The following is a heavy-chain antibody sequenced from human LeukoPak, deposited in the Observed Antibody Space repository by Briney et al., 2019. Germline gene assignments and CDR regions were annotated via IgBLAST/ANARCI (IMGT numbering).Heavy chain of an antibody. CDR1: GDSVSSNSAA. V-gene: IGHV6-1*01. CDR3: ARGAWSSSWSGDDAFDI. D-gene: IGHD6-13*01. CDR2: TYYRSKWYN. J-gene: IGHJ3*02. Sequence: SQTLSLTCAISGDSVSSNSAAWNWIRQSPSRGLEWLGRTYYRSKWYNDYAVSVKSRITINPDTSKNQFSLQLNSVTPEDTAVYYYARGAWSSSWSGDDAFDIWGQGTMVTVSS.